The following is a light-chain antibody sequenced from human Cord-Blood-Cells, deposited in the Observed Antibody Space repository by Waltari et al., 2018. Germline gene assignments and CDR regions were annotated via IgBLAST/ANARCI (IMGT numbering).Light chain of an antibody. Sequence: DIVLTQSPATLSLSPGERATLSCRPSQSVSSYLAWYQPKPGQAPRLLIYDASNRATGIPARFSGSGSGTDFTLTISSLEPEDFAVYYCQQRSNWLTFGGGTKVEIK. J-gene: IGKJ4*01. V-gene: IGKV3-11*01. CDR3: QQRSNWLT. CDR2: DAS. CDR1: QSVSSY.